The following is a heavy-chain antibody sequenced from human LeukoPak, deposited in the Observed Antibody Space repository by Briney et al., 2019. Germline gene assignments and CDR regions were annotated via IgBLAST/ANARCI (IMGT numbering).Heavy chain of an antibody. CDR3: AREVGSGGSNYFDY. J-gene: IGHJ4*02. V-gene: IGHV4-34*01. Sequence: SETLSLTCAVYGGSFSGYYWSWIRQPPGKGLEWIGEINHSGSTNYNPSLKSRVTISVDTSKNQFSLKLSSVTAADTAVYYCAREVGSGGSNYFDYWGQGTLVTVSS. CDR2: INHSGST. D-gene: IGHD2-15*01. CDR1: GGSFSGYY.